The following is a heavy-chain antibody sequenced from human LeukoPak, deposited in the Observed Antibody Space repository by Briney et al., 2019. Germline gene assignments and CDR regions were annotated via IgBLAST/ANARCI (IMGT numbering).Heavy chain of an antibody. J-gene: IGHJ6*02. V-gene: IGHV4-38-2*02. CDR1: GYSISSGYY. CDR2: IYHSGST. Sequence: PSETLSLTCTVSGYSISSGYYWGWIRQPPGKGLEWIGSIYHSGSTYYNPSLKSRVTIPVDTSKNQFSLKLSSVTAADTAVYYCARDAGGMDVWGQGTTVTVSS. CDR3: ARDAGGMDV. D-gene: IGHD3-10*01.